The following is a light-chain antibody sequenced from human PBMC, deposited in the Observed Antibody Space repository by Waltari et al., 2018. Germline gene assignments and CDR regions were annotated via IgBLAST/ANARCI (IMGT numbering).Light chain of an antibody. J-gene: IGLJ2*01. CDR2: DVR. CDR3: ASYTYSSNVV. V-gene: IGLV2-14*03. Sequence: SALTQPASVSGSSGQSIPISCTGSSSDVGRYYFVSWYQHLPGKAPNLILFDVRVRPAGVSKLFSGSKSGNTASLTISGLQAEDEADYDCASYTYSSNVVFGGGTKVTV. CDR1: SSDVGRYYF.